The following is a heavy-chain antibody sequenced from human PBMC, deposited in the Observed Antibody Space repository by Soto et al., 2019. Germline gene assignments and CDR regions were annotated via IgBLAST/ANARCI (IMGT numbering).Heavy chain of an antibody. V-gene: IGHV1-8*01. CDR1: GYTFTSYD. J-gene: IGHJ6*03. D-gene: IGHD1-7*01. CDR3: ARGQLFSITGTDNYMDV. Sequence: ASVKVSCKASGYTFTSYDINWVRQATGQGLEWMGWMNPNSGNTGYAQKFQGRVTMTRNTSISTAYMELSSLRSEDTAVYYCARGQLFSITGTDNYMDVWGKGTTVTVSS. CDR2: MNPNSGNT.